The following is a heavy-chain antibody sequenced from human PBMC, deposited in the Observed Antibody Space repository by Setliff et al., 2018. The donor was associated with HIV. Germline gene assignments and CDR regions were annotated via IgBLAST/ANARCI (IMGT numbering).Heavy chain of an antibody. Sequence: TLSLTCAVSGGSISSSNWWSWVRQPPGKGLEWIGEIYHSGSTNYNPSLKSRVTISVDKSKNQFSLKLSSVTAADTAVYYCASTHDYSNYYYYYYMDVWGKGTTVTVSS. V-gene: IGHV4-4*02. CDR3: ASTHDYSNYYYYYYMDV. D-gene: IGHD4-4*01. CDR1: GGSISSSNW. CDR2: IYHSGST. J-gene: IGHJ6*03.